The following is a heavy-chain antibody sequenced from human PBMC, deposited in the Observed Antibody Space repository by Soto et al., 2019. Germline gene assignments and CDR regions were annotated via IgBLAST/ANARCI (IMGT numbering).Heavy chain of an antibody. CDR2: INPADSDI. D-gene: IGHD3-16*01. CDR3: ARHQRDDASRKIDC. Sequence: GESLKISCHGSGYSFTSNWIGWVRQMPGKGLEWMGIINPADSDIKYSPSFQGQVTISADKSIGTAYLQWSSLKASDTAMYYCARHQRDDASRKIDCWGQGTLVTVYS. CDR1: GYSFTSNW. V-gene: IGHV5-51*01. J-gene: IGHJ4*02.